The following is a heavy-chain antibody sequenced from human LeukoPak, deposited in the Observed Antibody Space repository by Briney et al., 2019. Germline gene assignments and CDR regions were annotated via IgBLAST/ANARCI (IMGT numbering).Heavy chain of an antibody. CDR1: GFTFSDYY. J-gene: IGHJ4*02. V-gene: IGHV3-11*06. CDR2: ISSSSSHT. CDR3: AKDGVDIVVVPPALDYFDY. D-gene: IGHD2-2*01. Sequence: GGSLRLSCAASGFTFSDYYMSWIRQAPGKGLEWVSYISSSSSHTNYADSVKGRFTISRDNAKNSLYLQMNSLRAEDTAVYYCAKDGVDIVVVPPALDYFDYWGQGTLVTVSS.